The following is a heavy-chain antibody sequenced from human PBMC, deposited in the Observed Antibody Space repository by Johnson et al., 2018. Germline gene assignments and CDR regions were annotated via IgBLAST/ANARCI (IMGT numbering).Heavy chain of an antibody. J-gene: IGHJ3*02. V-gene: IGHV1-18*01. Sequence: VQLVESGAEVKKPGSSVKVSCKASGYTFTSYGISWVRQAPGQGLEWMGWISTYNGNTNYAQKVQGRVTMTTDTSTRTAYMELRSLGSADTAVYSCARRRGPAAFDIWGQGTMVTVSS. CDR1: GYTFTSYG. CDR3: ARRRGPAAFDI. CDR2: ISTYNGNT.